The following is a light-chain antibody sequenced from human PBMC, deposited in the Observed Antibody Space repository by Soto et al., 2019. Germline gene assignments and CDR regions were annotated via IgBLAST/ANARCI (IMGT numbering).Light chain of an antibody. V-gene: IGLV2-14*03. CDR3: SSHTSSSSVV. CDR2: DVS. CDR1: SSDVGAYNY. J-gene: IGLJ2*01. Sequence: QSALTQPASVSGSPGQSITISCTGTSSDVGAYNYVSWYQQHPGKVPKLMIYDVSNRPSGVSNRFSGSKSGNTASLTISRLEAEDEADYYCSSHTSSSSVVFGGGTKLTVL.